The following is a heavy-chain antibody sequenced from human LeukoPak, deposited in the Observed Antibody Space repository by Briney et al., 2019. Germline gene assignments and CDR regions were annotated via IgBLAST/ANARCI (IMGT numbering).Heavy chain of an antibody. CDR2: IYYSGST. D-gene: IGHD3-9*01. J-gene: IGHJ5*02. V-gene: IGHV4-59*12. Sequence: SETLSLTCTVSGGSISSYYWSWIRQPPGKGLEWIGYIYYSGSTNYNPSLKSRVTISVDTSKNQFSLKLSSVTAADTAVYYCARGLRYFDWLLGGNWFDPWGQGTPVTVSS. CDR3: ARGLRYFDWLLGGNWFDP. CDR1: GGSISSYY.